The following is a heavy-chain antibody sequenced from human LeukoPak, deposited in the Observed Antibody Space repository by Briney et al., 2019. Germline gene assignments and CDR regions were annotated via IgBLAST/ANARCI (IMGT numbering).Heavy chain of an antibody. Sequence: GGSLRLSCAASGFTFSSYWMSWVRQAPGKGLEWVSYISSSGSTIYYADSVKGRFTISRDNAKNSLYQRMNSLRAEDTAVYYCARDIVATMDGSFSGMDVWGQGTTVTVSS. V-gene: IGHV3-48*04. CDR3: ARDIVATMDGSFSGMDV. CDR1: GFTFSSYW. CDR2: ISSSGSTI. J-gene: IGHJ6*02. D-gene: IGHD5-12*01.